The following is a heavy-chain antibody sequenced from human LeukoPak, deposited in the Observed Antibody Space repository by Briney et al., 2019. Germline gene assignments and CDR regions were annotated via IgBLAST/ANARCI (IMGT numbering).Heavy chain of an antibody. CDR1: GYTFTSYG. J-gene: IGHJ4*02. CDR2: INPNSGGT. Sequence: ASVKVSCKASGYTFTSYGISWVRQAPGQGLEWMGWINPNSGGTNYAQKFQGRVTMTRDTSISTAYMELSRLRSDDTAVYYCARETYYYDSSGYYYWTTPKFDYWGQGTLVTVSS. V-gene: IGHV1-2*02. CDR3: ARETYYYDSSGYYYWTTPKFDY. D-gene: IGHD3-22*01.